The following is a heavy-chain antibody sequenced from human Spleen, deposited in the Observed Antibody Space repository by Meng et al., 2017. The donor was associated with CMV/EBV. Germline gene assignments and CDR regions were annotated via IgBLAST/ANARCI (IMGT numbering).Heavy chain of an antibody. CDR3: AKDGAGGVSYFDL. Sequence: GESLKISCTASGFTFGDYAMSWVRQAPGKGLEWVGFIRSKAYGGTTEYAASVKGRFTISRDDSKSIAYLQMNSLKTEDTAVYYCAKDGAGGVSYFDLWGRGTLVTVSS. CDR1: GFTFGDYA. V-gene: IGHV3-49*04. CDR2: IRSKAYGGTT. D-gene: IGHD2-8*01. J-gene: IGHJ2*01.